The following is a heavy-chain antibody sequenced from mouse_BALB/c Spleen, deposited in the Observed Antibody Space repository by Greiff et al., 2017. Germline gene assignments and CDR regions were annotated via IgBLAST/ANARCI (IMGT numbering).Heavy chain of an antibody. Sequence: EVMVVESGGGLVKPGGSLKLSCAASGFTFSSYAMSWVRQTPAKRLEWVASISSGGSTYYPDSVKGRFTISRDNARNILYLQMSSMRSEDTAMYYCARRGIGLRNYAMDYWGQGTSVNVSS. CDR3: ARRGIGLRNYAMDY. J-gene: IGHJ4*01. CDR2: ISSGGST. D-gene: IGHD3-1*01. V-gene: IGHV5-6-5*01. CDR1: GFTFSSYA.